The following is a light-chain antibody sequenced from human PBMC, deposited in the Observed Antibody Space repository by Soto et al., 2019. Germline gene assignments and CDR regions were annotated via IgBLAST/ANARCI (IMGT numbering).Light chain of an antibody. Sequence: EIVLTQSPGTLSLSPGERTTLSCRASQSVSSSLLAWYQHKPGRPPTLLIYGASNRPGGVPDRFSGSGSGTDFTLTISSLEPEDFAVYYCRQYETSPYTVGQGTEQELQ. CDR1: QSVSSSL. J-gene: IGKJ2*01. V-gene: IGKV3-20*01. CDR3: RQYETSPYT. CDR2: GAS.